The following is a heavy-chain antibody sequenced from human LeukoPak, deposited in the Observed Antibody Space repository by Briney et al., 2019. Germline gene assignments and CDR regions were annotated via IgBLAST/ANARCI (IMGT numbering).Heavy chain of an antibody. CDR3: TSAGIPIWWGFDH. CDR1: GFTFSHAW. CDR2: IESKTEGGTT. D-gene: IGHD4/OR15-4a*01. V-gene: IGHV3-15*04. Sequence: GGSLRLSCAASGFTFSHAWMNWVRQAPGKGREWVARIESKTEGGTTAYPTPVKGRFTISRDDSKNTLYLQMNSLKVEDTALYYCTSAGIPIWWGFDHWGQGTLVTVSS. J-gene: IGHJ4*02.